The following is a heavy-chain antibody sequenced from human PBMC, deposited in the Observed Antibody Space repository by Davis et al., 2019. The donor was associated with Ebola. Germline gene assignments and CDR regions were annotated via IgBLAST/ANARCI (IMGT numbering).Heavy chain of an antibody. CDR1: GGSFSGYY. V-gene: IGHV4-34*01. CDR3: AIFGVVIDY. Sequence: MPSETLSLTCAVYGGSFSGYYWSWIRQPPGKGLEWIGEINHSGSTNYNPSLKSRVTISVDTSKNQFSLKLSSMTAADTAVYYCAIFGVVIDYWGQGTLVTVSS. D-gene: IGHD3-3*02. CDR2: INHSGST. J-gene: IGHJ4*02.